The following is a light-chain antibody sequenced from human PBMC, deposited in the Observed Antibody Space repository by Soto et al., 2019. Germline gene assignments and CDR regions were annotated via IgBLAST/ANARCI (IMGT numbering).Light chain of an antibody. CDR1: QVISSW. CDR3: QQSYIAPWT. J-gene: IGKJ1*01. CDR2: AAS. V-gene: IGKV1D-12*01. Sequence: DIQMTQSPSSVSASVGDRVTITCRASQVISSWLVWYQQKPGKAPKLLIYAASSLQSGVPSRFSGSGSGTDFTLTISSLQPEDFATYYCQQSYIAPWTFGQGTKVDIK.